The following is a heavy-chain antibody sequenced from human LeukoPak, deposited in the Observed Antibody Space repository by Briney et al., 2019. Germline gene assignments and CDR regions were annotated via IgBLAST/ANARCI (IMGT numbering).Heavy chain of an antibody. CDR2: ISNSSSYI. D-gene: IGHD5-12*01. CDR1: GFTFSSYS. Sequence: GGSLRLSCAASGFTFSSYSMNWVRQAPGKGLEWVSSISNSSSYIYYADSVKGRFTISRDNAKNSLYLQMNSLRAEDTAVYYCGSQIVATTLDYWGQGTLVTVSS. J-gene: IGHJ4*02. CDR3: GSQIVATTLDY. V-gene: IGHV3-21*01.